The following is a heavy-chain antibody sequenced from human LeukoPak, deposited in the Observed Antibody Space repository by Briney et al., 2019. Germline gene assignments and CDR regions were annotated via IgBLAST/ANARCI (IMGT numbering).Heavy chain of an antibody. Sequence: ASVKVSCKASGFTFTSSAMQWVRQARGQRLEWIGWIVVGSGNTNHAQKFQERVTITRDTSITTAYLELSSLRSEDTAVYFCARGASRSFDYWGQGTLVTVSS. CDR2: IVVGSGNT. CDR1: GFTFTSSA. V-gene: IGHV1-58*02. CDR3: ARGASRSFDY. J-gene: IGHJ4*02.